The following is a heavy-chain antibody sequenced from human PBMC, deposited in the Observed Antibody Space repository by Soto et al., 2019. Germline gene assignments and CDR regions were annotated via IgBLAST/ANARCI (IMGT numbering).Heavy chain of an antibody. D-gene: IGHD6-13*01. CDR1: GGSISSYY. CDR2: IYYSGST. V-gene: IGHV4-59*01. J-gene: IGHJ6*02. Sequence: SETLSLTCTVSGGSISSYYWSWIRQPPGKGLEWIGYIYYSGSTNYNTSLKSRVPITVDTSKNQFSLKLSSVTAADTAVYYCARVPGIAAAGKDYYYGMDVWGQGTTVTVSS. CDR3: ARVPGIAAAGKDYYYGMDV.